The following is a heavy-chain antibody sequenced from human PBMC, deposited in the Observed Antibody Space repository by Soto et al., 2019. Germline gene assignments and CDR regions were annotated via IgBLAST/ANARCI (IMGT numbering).Heavy chain of an antibody. D-gene: IGHD5-12*01. Sequence: ASVKVSCKASGGTFSSYAISWVRQAPGQGLEWMGGIIPIFGTANYAQKFQGRVTITADESTSTAYMELSSLRSEDTAVYYCAQGVATIVSRTGKGYYYYYGMDVWGQGTTVTVSS. CDR3: AQGVATIVSRTGKGYYYYYGMDV. CDR2: IIPIFGTA. V-gene: IGHV1-69*13. J-gene: IGHJ6*02. CDR1: GGTFSSYA.